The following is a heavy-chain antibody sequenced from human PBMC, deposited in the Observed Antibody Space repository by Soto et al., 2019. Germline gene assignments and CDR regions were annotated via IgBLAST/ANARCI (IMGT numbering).Heavy chain of an antibody. CDR1: GGIFTRYD. V-gene: IGHV1-69*01. Sequence: QVQLVQSGAEVKTPGSSVKVSCKASGGIFTRYDIRWVRQAPGQGLEWMGAIIPIFGTANYVQKFQGRVTITADATTRTAYIELSSLRSEDTAMYYCAINEGRDVSTFDYWGQGTLVTVSS. J-gene: IGHJ4*02. D-gene: IGHD3-10*02. CDR3: AINEGRDVSTFDY. CDR2: IIPIFGTA.